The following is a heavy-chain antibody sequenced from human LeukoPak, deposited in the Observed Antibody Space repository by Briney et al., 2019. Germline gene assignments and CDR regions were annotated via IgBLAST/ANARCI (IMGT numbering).Heavy chain of an antibody. J-gene: IGHJ4*02. D-gene: IGHD1-26*01. CDR1: ARSISSSSYY. V-gene: IGHV4-39*01. Sequence: SETLSLACTVAARSISSSSYYWGWLRQPPGKGLEWIGRIYYSGSTFYKPSHKSRGTISVDTSKNQLSLKLSSVTAADTAVYYCARPDRSRHRGSYYSYWGQGTLVTVSS. CDR3: ARPDRSRHRGSYYSY. CDR2: IYYSGST.